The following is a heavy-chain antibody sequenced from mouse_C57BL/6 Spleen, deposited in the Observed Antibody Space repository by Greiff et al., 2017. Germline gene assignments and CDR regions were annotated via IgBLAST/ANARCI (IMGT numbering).Heavy chain of an antibody. Sequence: QVQLQQPGAELVRPGSSVKLSCKASGYTFTSYWMHWVKQRPIQGLEWIGNIDPSDSDTNYNQKFKDKATLTVDKSSRTAYMQLSSLTSEYSAVYDCARAYYYGSRGSFDVGGTGATVTVSS. V-gene: IGHV1-52*01. CDR3: ARAYYYGSRGSFDV. J-gene: IGHJ1*03. CDR1: GYTFTSYW. D-gene: IGHD1-1*01. CDR2: IDPSDSDT.